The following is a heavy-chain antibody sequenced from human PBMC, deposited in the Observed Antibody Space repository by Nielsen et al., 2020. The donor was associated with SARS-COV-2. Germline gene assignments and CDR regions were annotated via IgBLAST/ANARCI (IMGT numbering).Heavy chain of an antibody. CDR2: IYHSGST. Sequence: SETLSLTCTVSGGSISSGGYYWSWIRQHLGKGLEWIGYIYHSGSTYYNPSLKSRVTISVDRSKNQFSLKLSSVTAADTAVYYCARAARVFDYWGQGTLVTVSS. J-gene: IGHJ4*02. CDR3: ARAARVFDY. V-gene: IGHV4-30-2*01. CDR1: GGSISSGGYY. D-gene: IGHD6-25*01.